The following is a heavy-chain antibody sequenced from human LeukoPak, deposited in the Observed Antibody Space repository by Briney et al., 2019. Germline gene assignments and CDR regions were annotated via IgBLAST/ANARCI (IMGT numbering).Heavy chain of an antibody. CDR1: GFTFSSYG. J-gene: IGHJ4*02. CDR2: IWYDGSNK. D-gene: IGHD2-2*01. V-gene: IGHV3-33*01. CDR3: ARAQRPDCSSTSCRYFDL. Sequence: GGSLRLSCAASGFTFSSYGMHWVRQAPGKGLEWVAVIWYDGSNKYYADSVKGRFTISRDNSKKTLDLQMNSLRVEDTAAYYCARAQRPDCSSTSCRYFDLWGQGTLVTVSS.